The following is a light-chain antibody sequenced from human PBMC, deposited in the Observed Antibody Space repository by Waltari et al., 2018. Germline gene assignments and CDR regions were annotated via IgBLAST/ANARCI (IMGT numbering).Light chain of an antibody. V-gene: IGKV3-11*01. J-gene: IGKJ1*01. CDR3: QQRSNWPGT. CDR1: QSVSSY. Sequence: EIALTQSPAPLSLSPGERATLSCRASQSVSSYLAWYQQKPGQAPRLLIYDASNRATGIPARFSGSGSGTDFTLTISSLEPEDFAVYYCQQRSNWPGTFGQGTKVEIK. CDR2: DAS.